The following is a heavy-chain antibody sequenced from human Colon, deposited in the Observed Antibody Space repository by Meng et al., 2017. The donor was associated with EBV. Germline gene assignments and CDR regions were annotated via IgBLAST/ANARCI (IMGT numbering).Heavy chain of an antibody. CDR1: GGSISSGNF. J-gene: IGHJ4*02. D-gene: IGHD6-25*01. Sequence: VPLQESGPRLLKPSGTLLPTCSFSGGSISSGNFWSWVRQPPGKGLEWVGQIYDTGGANYNPSLQSRVTISVDKSKNQFSLNLNSVTAADTAVYYCARHSGYNQGYWGQGTLVTVSS. V-gene: IGHV4-4*02. CDR2: IYDTGGA. CDR3: ARHSGYNQGY.